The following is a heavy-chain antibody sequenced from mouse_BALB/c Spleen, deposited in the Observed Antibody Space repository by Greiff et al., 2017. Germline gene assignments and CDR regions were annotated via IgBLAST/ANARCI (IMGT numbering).Heavy chain of an antibody. D-gene: IGHD4-1*01. CDR3: ALRLGRYYFDY. CDR1: GYSITSDYA. V-gene: IGHV3-2*02. J-gene: IGHJ2*01. Sequence: EVQGVESGPGLVKPSQSLSLTCTVTGYSITSDYAWNWIRQFPGNKLEWMGYISYSGSTSYNPSLKSRISITRDTSKNQFFLQLNSVTTEDTATYYCALRLGRYYFDYWGQGTTLTVSS. CDR2: ISYSGST.